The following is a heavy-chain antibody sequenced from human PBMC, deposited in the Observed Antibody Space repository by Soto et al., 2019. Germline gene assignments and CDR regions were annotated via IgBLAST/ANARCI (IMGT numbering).Heavy chain of an antibody. CDR1: GGSISSGGYS. D-gene: IGHD2-2*01. CDR2: IYHSVST. Sequence: QLQLQESGSGLVKPSQTLSLTCAVSGGSISSGGYSWSWIRQPPGKGLEWIGYIYHSVSTYYNPSLTRRVTISVDRSKNQFSLKLSSVTAADTAVYYCARAYQPLVGYFDYWGQGTLVTVSS. J-gene: IGHJ4*02. CDR3: ARAYQPLVGYFDY. V-gene: IGHV4-30-2*01.